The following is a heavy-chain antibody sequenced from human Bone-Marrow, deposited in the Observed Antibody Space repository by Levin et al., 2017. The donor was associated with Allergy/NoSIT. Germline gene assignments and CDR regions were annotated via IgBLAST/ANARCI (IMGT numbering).Heavy chain of an antibody. V-gene: IGHV2-70*04. CDR2: IDWDDEK. D-gene: IGHD1-14*01. J-gene: IGHJ6*02. Sequence: GSGPTLVKPTQTLTLTCTLSGISLSASEMRVSWIRQPPGKALEWLARIDWDDEKFYSTSLKSRLTISKDSSKNQVVLSMTDMGPVDTATYYCARNRGNGMDVWGQGTAVTVSS. CDR3: ARNRGNGMDV. CDR1: GISLSASEMR.